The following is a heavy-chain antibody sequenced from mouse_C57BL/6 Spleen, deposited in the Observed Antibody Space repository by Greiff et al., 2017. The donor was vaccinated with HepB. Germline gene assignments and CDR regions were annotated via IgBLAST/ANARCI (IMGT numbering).Heavy chain of an antibody. V-gene: IGHV1-18*01. CDR3: ARYYGSRPYWYFDV. J-gene: IGHJ1*03. D-gene: IGHD1-1*01. CDR1: GYTFTDYN. Sequence: VQLQQSGPELVKPGASVKIPCKASGYTFTDYNMDWVKQSHGKSLEWIGDINPNNGGTIYNQKFKGKATLTVDKSSSTAYMELRSLTSEDTAVYYCARYYGSRPYWYFDVWGTGTSVTVSS. CDR2: INPNNGGT.